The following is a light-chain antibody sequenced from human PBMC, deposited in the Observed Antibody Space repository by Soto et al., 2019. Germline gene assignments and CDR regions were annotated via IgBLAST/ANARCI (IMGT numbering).Light chain of an antibody. CDR3: QQYSDWPLVT. V-gene: IGKV3-15*01. CDR1: QSVGTY. CDR2: AAS. J-gene: IGKJ4*01. Sequence: IVMTQSPATLSVSPGERATLSCRASQSVGTYLAWYQQKPGQPPSLLIFAASTRATGIPARFSGTGSGSDFTLTINGLQSEDFAVYSCQQYSDWPLVTFGGGTRVEIK.